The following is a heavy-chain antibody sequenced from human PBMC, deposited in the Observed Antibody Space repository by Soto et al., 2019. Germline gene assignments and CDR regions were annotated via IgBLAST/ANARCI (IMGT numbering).Heavy chain of an antibody. J-gene: IGHJ4*02. Sequence: SETLSLTCTVSGGSISSSSYYWGWIRQPPGKGLEWIGGIYYSGSTYYNPSLKSRVTISVDTSKNQFSLKLSSVTAADTAVYYCARQGIAARHYFDYWGQGTLVTVSS. V-gene: IGHV4-39*01. D-gene: IGHD6-6*01. CDR1: GGSISSSSYY. CDR2: IYYSGST. CDR3: ARQGIAARHYFDY.